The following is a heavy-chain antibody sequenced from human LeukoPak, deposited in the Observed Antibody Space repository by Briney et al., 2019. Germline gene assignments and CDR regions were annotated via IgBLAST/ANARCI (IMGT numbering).Heavy chain of an antibody. CDR3: AKHYHNRLRHMDV. Sequence: PPGGSLRLSCAASGFTFSSYSMNWVRQAPGKVLEWVSGISGSGGSTYYADSVKGRFTVSRDNSKNTLYLQMNSLRAEDTAVYYCAKHYHNRLRHMDVWGKGTTVTVSS. D-gene: IGHD3-10*01. CDR1: GFTFSSYS. J-gene: IGHJ6*03. CDR2: ISGSGGST. V-gene: IGHV3-23*01.